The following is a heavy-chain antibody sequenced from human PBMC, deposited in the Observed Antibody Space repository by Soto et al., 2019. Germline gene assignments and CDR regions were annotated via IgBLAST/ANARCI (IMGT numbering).Heavy chain of an antibody. J-gene: IGHJ6*02. V-gene: IGHV3-11*04. D-gene: IGHD2-15*01. CDR1: GFTFSDYY. CDR3: ARGQDCSGGSGCNYYGMDV. CDR2: ISSSGSTI. Sequence: PGGSLRLSCAASGFTFSDYYMSWIRQAPGKGLEWVSYISSSGSTIYYADSVKGRFTISRDNSKNTLYLQMNSLRAEDTAVYYCARGQDCSGGSGCNYYGMDVWGQGTTVTVSS.